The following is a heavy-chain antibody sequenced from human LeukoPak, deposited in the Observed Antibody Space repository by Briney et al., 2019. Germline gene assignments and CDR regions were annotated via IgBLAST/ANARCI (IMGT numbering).Heavy chain of an antibody. D-gene: IGHD7-27*01. CDR3: ARVSLTGDAFDI. CDR2: IYHSGST. CDR1: GYSISSGYY. J-gene: IGHJ3*02. Sequence: SETLSLTCTVSGYSISSGYYWGWIRQPPGKGLEWIGSIYHSGSTYYNPSLKSRVTMSVDTSKNQFSLKLSSVTAADTAVYYCARVSLTGDAFDIWGQGTMVTVSS. V-gene: IGHV4-38-2*02.